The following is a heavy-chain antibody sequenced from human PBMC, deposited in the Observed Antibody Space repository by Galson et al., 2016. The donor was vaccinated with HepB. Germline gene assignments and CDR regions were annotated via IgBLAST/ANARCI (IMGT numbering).Heavy chain of an antibody. CDR3: AKGFPAYCSGGSCYFKTYNYYGMDV. V-gene: IGHV3-9*01. CDR2: ISWNSGSV. Sequence: LRLSCAASGFTFDDYGMHWVRQAPGKGLEWVSGISWNSGSVGYADSVKGRFTISRDNAKNSLYLQTNSLRAEDTALYYCAKGFPAYCSGGSCYFKTYNYYGMDVWGKGTTVTVSS. D-gene: IGHD2-15*01. J-gene: IGHJ6*04. CDR1: GFTFDDYG.